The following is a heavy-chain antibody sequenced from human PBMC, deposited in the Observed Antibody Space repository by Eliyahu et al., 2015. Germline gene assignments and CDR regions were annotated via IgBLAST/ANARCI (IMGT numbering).Heavy chain of an antibody. CDR2: ISHGGST. J-gene: IGHJ4*02. CDR3: ARGPLGGSSPYD. Sequence: QVQLQQWGAGLLNPSETLSLTCAVHGGSFSGYYWSWIRQPPVKGLEWIGEISHGGSTYYKPSLKNRVAISIDTSKTQFSLKLTSVTATDTALYYCARGPLGGSSPYDWGQGTLVTVSS. D-gene: IGHD6-13*01. V-gene: IGHV4-34*01. CDR1: GGSFSGYY.